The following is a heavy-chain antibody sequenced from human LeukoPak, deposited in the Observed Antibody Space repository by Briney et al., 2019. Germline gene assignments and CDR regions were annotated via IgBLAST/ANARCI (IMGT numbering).Heavy chain of an antibody. CDR2: IIPNSGAT. CDR1: AHTFTGYY. D-gene: IGHD3-9*01. Sequence: SVTLSCKASAHTFTGYYMDCVRHAPGQGREWVGRIIPNSGATIYAQQFQGRVTMTRDTSISTAYMELSRLRSDDTAVYYCVRDHDTLPGCPSDYWGRGTLVSVS. CDR3: VRDHDTLPGCPSDY. J-gene: IGHJ4*02. V-gene: IGHV1-2*06.